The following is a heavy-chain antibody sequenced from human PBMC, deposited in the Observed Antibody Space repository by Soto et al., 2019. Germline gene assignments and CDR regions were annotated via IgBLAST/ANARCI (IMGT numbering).Heavy chain of an antibody. J-gene: IGHJ6*02. V-gene: IGHV5-51*01. Sequence: EVQLVQSGAEVKKPGESLKISCKGSGYTFTSYWIAWVGQMPGKGLEWMGIIYPGDSDTRYSPSFQGQITISADKSISTAYLQWSSLKASDTAMYFCARQGSQTGKFYYYGLDVWGQGTTVTVSS. CDR2: IYPGDSDT. CDR3: ARQGSQTGKFYYYGLDV. D-gene: IGHD3-10*01. CDR1: GYTFTSYW.